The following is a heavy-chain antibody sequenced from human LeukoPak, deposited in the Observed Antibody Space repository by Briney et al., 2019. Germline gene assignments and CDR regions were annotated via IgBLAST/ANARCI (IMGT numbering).Heavy chain of an antibody. D-gene: IGHD5-24*01. CDR3: ASFDGYNSGYYYYMDV. Sequence: GASVKVSCKASGYTFTSYYMHWVRQAPGQGLEWMGIINPSGGSTSYAQKFQGRVTMTRDMSTSTVYMELSSLRSEDTAVYYCASFDGYNSGYYYYMDVWGKGTTVTVSS. V-gene: IGHV1-46*01. J-gene: IGHJ6*03. CDR2: INPSGGST. CDR1: GYTFTSYY.